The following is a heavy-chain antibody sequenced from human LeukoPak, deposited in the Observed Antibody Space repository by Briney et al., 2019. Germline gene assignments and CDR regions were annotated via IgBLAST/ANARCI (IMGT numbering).Heavy chain of an antibody. V-gene: IGHV3-21*05. CDR3: ARGKYPGAFDI. D-gene: IGHD3-10*01. CDR1: GFTFSNYG. J-gene: IGHJ3*02. CDR2: ISSSSSHI. Sequence: PGGSLRLSCAASGFTFSNYGMHWVRQAPGKGLEWVSYISSSSSHINYADSVKGRFTISRDNAKNSLYLQMNSLRAEDTAVYYCARGKYPGAFDIWGQGTMVGVSS.